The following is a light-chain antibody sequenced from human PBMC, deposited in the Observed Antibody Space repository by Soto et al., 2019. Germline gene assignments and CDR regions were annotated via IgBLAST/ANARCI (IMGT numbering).Light chain of an antibody. Sequence: IVLTQSPGTLSLSPGKRATLSCRASQNVSSSYLAWYQQKPGQAPMLLIYGASIRASGIPDRFSGSGSGTDFTLTISRLQPEDFAVYYCQQYGSSPATFGGGTKVDIK. J-gene: IGKJ4*02. CDR1: QNVSSSY. CDR3: QQYGSSPAT. CDR2: GAS. V-gene: IGKV3-20*01.